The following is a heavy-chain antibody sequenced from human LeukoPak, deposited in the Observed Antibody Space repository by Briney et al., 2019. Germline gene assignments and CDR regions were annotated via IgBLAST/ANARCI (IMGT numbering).Heavy chain of an antibody. V-gene: IGHV4-39*01. D-gene: IGHD2-2*01. J-gene: IGHJ4*02. CDR2: IYYSGST. Sequence: PSETLSLTCTVPGGSISSSSYYWGWIRQPPGKGLEWIGSIYYSGSTYYNPSLKSRVTISVDTSKNQFSLKLSSVTAADTAVYYCASRYCSSTSCQVYFGYWGQGTLVTVST. CDR3: ASRYCSSTSCQVYFGY. CDR1: GGSISSSSYY.